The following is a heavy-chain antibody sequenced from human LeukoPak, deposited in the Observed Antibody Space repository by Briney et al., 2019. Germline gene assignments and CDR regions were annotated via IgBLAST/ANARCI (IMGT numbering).Heavy chain of an antibody. Sequence: GGSLRLSCAASGFTFSNYWMHWVRQAPGKGLVWVSRINSDGRSTNYADSVKGRFTISRDNAKNTLYLQMNSLRAEDTAVHYCARGADSGYSSDNWGQGTLVSVSS. CDR2: INSDGRST. J-gene: IGHJ4*02. CDR1: GFTFSNYW. V-gene: IGHV3-74*01. D-gene: IGHD3-9*01. CDR3: ARGADSGYSSDN.